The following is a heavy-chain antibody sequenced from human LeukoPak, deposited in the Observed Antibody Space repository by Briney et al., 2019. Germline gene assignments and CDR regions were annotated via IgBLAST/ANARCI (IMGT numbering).Heavy chain of an antibody. CDR1: GGSFSGYY. D-gene: IGHD5-12*01. CDR3: ARDRGVATRMIHFDY. CDR2: INHSGST. V-gene: IGHV4-34*01. Sequence: SETLSLTCAVYGGSFSGYYWSWIRQPPGKGLEWIGEINHSGSTNYNPSLKSRVTISVDTSKNQFSLKLSSVTAADTAVYYCARDRGVATRMIHFDYWGQGTLVTVSS. J-gene: IGHJ4*02.